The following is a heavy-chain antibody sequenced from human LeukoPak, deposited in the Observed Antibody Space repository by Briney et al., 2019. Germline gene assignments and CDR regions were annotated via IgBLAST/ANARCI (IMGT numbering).Heavy chain of an antibody. V-gene: IGHV1-2*02. CDR3: ARDLGYCSSTSCPDY. CDR1: GYTFTGYY. CDR2: INPNSGGT. D-gene: IGHD2-2*03. J-gene: IGHJ4*02. Sequence: ASVKVSCKASGYTFTGYYTHWVRQAPGQGLEWMGWINPNSGGTNYAQKFQGRVTMTRDTSISTAYMELSRLRSDDTAVYYCARDLGYCSSTSCPDYWGQGTLVTVSS.